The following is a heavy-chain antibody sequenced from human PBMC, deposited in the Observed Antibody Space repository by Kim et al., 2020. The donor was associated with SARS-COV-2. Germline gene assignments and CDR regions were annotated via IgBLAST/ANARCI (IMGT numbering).Heavy chain of an antibody. CDR1: GFTFTIVG. V-gene: IGHV3-23*01. J-gene: IGHJ4*02. CDR3: ALQRIVGAPFDY. CDR2: VAESDGST. D-gene: IGHD1-26*01. Sequence: GGSLILSCAGSGFTFTIVGMGWVRQAPGKGLEWVSGVAESDGSTYYTASVKGRFTVSRDKSKNMMYLEMNSLRAEDTAIYFCALQRIVGAPFDYWGRGTLVTVSS.